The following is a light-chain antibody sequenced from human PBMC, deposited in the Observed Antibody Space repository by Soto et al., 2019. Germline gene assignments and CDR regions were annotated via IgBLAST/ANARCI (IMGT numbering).Light chain of an antibody. Sequence: QSALTRPASVSGSPGQSIAISCTGTSSDVGGYNFVSWYQQHPGKAPKLMIYDVSSRPSGVSDRFSGSKSGNTASLTISGLQAEDESDYYCTSYTSSSTLVFGGGTKVTV. CDR3: TSYTSSSTLV. CDR1: SSDVGGYNF. J-gene: IGLJ2*01. CDR2: DVS. V-gene: IGLV2-14*03.